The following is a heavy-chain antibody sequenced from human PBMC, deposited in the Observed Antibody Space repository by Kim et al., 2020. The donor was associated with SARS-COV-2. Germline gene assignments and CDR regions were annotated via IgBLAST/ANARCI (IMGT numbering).Heavy chain of an antibody. CDR3: ARGREQRVVTGWFDP. V-gene: IGHV3-33*07. CDR1: GFTFSKYG. J-gene: IGHJ5*02. D-gene: IGHD3-10*01. CDR2: IWYDGSNE. Sequence: GGSLRLSCTASGFTFSKYGMYWVRQAPGKGLEWVSFIWYDGSNEYYSDSVRGRFTISRDNSNNTLYLQMNSLRAEDTAMYFCARGREQRVVTGWFDPWGQGTLVTVSS.